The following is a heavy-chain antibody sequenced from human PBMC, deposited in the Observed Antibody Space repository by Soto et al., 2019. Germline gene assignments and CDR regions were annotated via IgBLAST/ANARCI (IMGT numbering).Heavy chain of an antibody. V-gene: IGHV4-30-2*01. CDR3: ARWYYDILTGSRGKWFDP. D-gene: IGHD3-9*01. CDR1: GGSISSGGYS. J-gene: IGHJ5*02. CDR2: IYHSGST. Sequence: SETLSLTCAVSGGSISSGGYSWSWIRQPPGKGQEWIGYIYHSGSTYYNPSLKSRVTISVDRSKNQFSLKLSSVTAADTAVYYCARWYYDILTGSRGKWFDPWGQGTLVTVSS.